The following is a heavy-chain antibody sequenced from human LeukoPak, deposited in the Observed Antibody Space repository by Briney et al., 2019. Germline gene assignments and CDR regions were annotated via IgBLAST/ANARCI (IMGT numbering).Heavy chain of an antibody. J-gene: IGHJ4*02. D-gene: IGHD6-13*01. CDR1: GGSFSGYY. V-gene: IGHV4-34*01. Sequence: PSETLSLTCAVYGGSFSGYYWSWIRQPPGKGLEWIGEINDSESTNYNPSLKSRVIISIDTSKKQFSLKLRSVTAADTAIYYCARETAAAGSFIAINDYWGQETLVTVSS. CDR3: ARETAAAGSFIAINDY. CDR2: INDSEST.